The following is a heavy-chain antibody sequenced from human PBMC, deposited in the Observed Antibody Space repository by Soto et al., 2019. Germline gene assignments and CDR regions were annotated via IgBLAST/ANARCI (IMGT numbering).Heavy chain of an antibody. CDR3: ARIPVDTYMIYWSDP. J-gene: IGHJ5*02. V-gene: IGHV4-61*08. CDR1: GDSVSSGDYY. D-gene: IGHD3-16*01. Sequence: SSETLSLTCSVSGDSVSSGDYYWSWIRQPPGKGLEWIGHVYFSGSTNYIPSLKSRLTMSVDTAKNQFSLKLNSLTAADTAVYYCARIPVDTYMIYWSDPWGQGTQVTVSS. CDR2: VYFSGST.